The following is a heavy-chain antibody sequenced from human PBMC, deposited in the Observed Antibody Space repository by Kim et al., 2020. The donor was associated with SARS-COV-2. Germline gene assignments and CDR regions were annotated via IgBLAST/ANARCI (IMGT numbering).Heavy chain of an antibody. V-gene: IGHV3-23*01. Sequence: GGSLRLSCAASGFSFRNYAMSWVRQAPGKGLEWVSAISSGGDSTFYSDSVRGRFTISRDNSKNTLYLQMNSLGVEDTAVYYCAKEGPRPPDWFDPWGQGTLVIVSS. CDR2: ISSGGDST. CDR3: AKEGPRPPDWFDP. CDR1: GFSFRNYA. J-gene: IGHJ5*02.